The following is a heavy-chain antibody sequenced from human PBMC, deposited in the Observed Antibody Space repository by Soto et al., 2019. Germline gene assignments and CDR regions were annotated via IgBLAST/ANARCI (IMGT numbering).Heavy chain of an antibody. CDR1: GFPFWTYS. CDR2: IYPAGSP. Sequence: PGGSLRLSCEASGFPFWTYSMSWVRQAPRKGLEWVSIIYPAGSPYYADSVQGRFTISRDNSKNMLYLQMNSLRPEDTAVYYCARDSQGVPPATPGYYYYGMDVWGQGTTVTVSS. D-gene: IGHD2-2*01. V-gene: IGHV3-53*01. CDR3: ARDSQGVPPATPGYYYYGMDV. J-gene: IGHJ6*02.